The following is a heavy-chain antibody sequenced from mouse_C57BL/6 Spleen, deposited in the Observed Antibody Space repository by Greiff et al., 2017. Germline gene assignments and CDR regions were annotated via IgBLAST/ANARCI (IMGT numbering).Heavy chain of an antibody. J-gene: IGHJ3*01. CDR1: GYTFTDYE. Sequence: QVHVKQSGAELVRPGASVTLSCTASGYTFTDYEMHWVKQTPVHGLEWIGAIDPETGGTAYNQKFQGKAILTADKSTSTSYMELRSLTSEDSAVCYCTRDPTVGSSYGWFAYWGQGTMVTVSA. CDR3: TRDPTVGSSYGWFAY. CDR2: IDPETGGT. V-gene: IGHV1-15*01. D-gene: IGHD1-1*01.